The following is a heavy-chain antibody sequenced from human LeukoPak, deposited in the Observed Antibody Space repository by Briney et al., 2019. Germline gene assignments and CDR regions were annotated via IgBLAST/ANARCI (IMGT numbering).Heavy chain of an antibody. J-gene: IGHJ5*02. V-gene: IGHV4-39*01. CDR3: ARPRGSIAVAGTSNWFDP. D-gene: IGHD6-19*01. CDR2: IYYSGST. Sequence: SETLSLTCTVSGGSISSSNYYWGWIRQPPGKGLEWIGNIYYSGSTYYNPSLKSRVTISVDTSKNQFSLKLSSVTAADTAVYYCARPRGSIAVAGTSNWFDPWGQGTLVTVSS. CDR1: GGSISSSNYY.